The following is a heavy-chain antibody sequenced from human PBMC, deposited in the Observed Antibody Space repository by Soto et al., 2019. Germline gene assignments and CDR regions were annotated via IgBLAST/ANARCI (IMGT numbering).Heavy chain of an antibody. D-gene: IGHD3-3*01. J-gene: IGHJ6*02. V-gene: IGHV1-18*01. CDR1: GYTFTSYG. Sequence: ASVKVSCKASGYTFTSYGISWVRQAPGQGLEWMGWISAYNSNTNYAQKLQGRVTMTTDTSTSTAYMGLRSLRSDDTAVYYCAREKSIPYDFWSGFPYLYYYYYGMDVWGQGTTVTVSS. CDR3: AREKSIPYDFWSGFPYLYYYYYGMDV. CDR2: ISAYNSNT.